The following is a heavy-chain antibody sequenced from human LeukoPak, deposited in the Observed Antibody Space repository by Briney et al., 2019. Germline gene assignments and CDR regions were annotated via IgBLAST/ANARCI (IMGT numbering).Heavy chain of an antibody. CDR3: AREGSGSYYFDY. V-gene: IGHV3-74*03. CDR2: IDNAGSIT. Sequence: GGSLRLSCAASGFTFSNYWIHWVRQAPGKGLVWVSRIDNAGSITTYADSVKGRFTISRDNSKNTLYLQMNSLRAEDTAVYYCAREGSGSYYFDYWGQGTLVTVSS. D-gene: IGHD1-26*01. CDR1: GFTFSNYW. J-gene: IGHJ4*02.